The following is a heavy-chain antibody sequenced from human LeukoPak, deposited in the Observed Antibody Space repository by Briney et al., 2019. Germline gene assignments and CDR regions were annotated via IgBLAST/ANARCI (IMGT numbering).Heavy chain of an antibody. CDR3: ARVNINNWHSCDY. J-gene: IGHJ4*02. Sequence: SETLSLTCAVSGGSISSNSWWGWVRRPPGKGLEWIGEIYHSGSPNYNPSLKSRVTISVDKSRNHFSLNLSSVTAADTAVYYCARVNINNWHSCDYWGQGTLVTVSS. V-gene: IGHV4-4*02. CDR1: GGSISSNSW. D-gene: IGHD1-1*01. CDR2: IYHSGSP.